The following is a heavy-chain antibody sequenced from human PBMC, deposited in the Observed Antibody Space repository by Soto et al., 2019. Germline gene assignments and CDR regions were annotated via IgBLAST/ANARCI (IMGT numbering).Heavy chain of an antibody. D-gene: IGHD3-10*01. V-gene: IGHV4-59*01. CDR2: IYYSGST. Sequence: SETLSLTCTVSGGSISSYYWSWIRQPPGKGLEWIGYIYYSGSTNYNPSLKSRVTISVDTSKNQFSLKLSSVTAADTAVYYCARTRTSRYGSGSFPYDYWGQGTLVTVSS. CDR1: GGSISSYY. CDR3: ARTRTSRYGSGSFPYDY. J-gene: IGHJ4*02.